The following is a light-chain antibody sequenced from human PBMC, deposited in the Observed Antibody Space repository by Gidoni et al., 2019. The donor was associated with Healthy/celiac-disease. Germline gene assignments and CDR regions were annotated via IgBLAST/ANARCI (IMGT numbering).Light chain of an antibody. CDR3: QQYYSTPWT. Sequence: DIVMTQSPHSLAVSLGERATINCKSSQSVLYSSNNKNYLAWYQQKPGQPPKLLIYWASTRESGVPDRFSGSGSGKDFTLNISSVQAEDVAVYYCQQYYSTPWTFGQGTKVEIK. CDR2: WAS. CDR1: QSVLYSSNNKNY. V-gene: IGKV4-1*01. J-gene: IGKJ1*01.